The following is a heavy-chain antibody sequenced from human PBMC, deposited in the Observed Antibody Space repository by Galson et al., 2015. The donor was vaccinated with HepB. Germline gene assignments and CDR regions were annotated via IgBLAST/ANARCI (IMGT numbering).Heavy chain of an antibody. D-gene: IGHD2-2*01. V-gene: IGHV1-18*01. Sequence: QSGAEVKKPGESLRISCKASGYTFTSYGISWVRQAPGQGLEWMGWISAYNGNTNYAQKLQGRVTMTTDTSTSTAYMELRSLRSDNTAVYYCARGGYCSSTSCFSYYYYYGMDVWGQGTTVTVSS. J-gene: IGHJ6*02. CDR3: ARGGYCSSTSCFSYYYYYGMDV. CDR1: GYTFTSYG. CDR2: ISAYNGNT.